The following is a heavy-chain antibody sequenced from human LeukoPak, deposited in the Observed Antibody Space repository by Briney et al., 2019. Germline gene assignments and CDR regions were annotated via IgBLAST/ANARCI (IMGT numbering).Heavy chain of an antibody. Sequence: ASVKVSCKASGYTFTSYGISWVRQAPGQGLEWMGWISAYNGNTNYAQKLQGRVTMTIDTSTSTAYMELRSLRSDDTAVYYCAKDPHEFSSGWSHFDYWGQGTLVTVSS. CDR3: AKDPHEFSSGWSHFDY. V-gene: IGHV1-18*01. CDR1: GYTFTSYG. CDR2: ISAYNGNT. D-gene: IGHD6-19*01. J-gene: IGHJ4*02.